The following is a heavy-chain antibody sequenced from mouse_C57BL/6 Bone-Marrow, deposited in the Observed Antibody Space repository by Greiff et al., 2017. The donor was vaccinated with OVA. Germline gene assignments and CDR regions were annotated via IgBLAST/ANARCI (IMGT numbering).Heavy chain of an antibody. CDR3: ARWAYYTYFDY. CDR1: GYTFTSYG. V-gene: IGHV1-81*01. D-gene: IGHD2-12*01. J-gene: IGHJ2*01. CDR2: IYPRSGNT. Sequence: QVQLQQSGAELARPGASVTLSCKASGYTFTSYGISWVKQRTGQGLEWIGEIYPRSGNTYYNEKFKGKATLTADKSSSTAYMELRSLTSEDSAVYFCARWAYYTYFDYGGQGTTLTVSS.